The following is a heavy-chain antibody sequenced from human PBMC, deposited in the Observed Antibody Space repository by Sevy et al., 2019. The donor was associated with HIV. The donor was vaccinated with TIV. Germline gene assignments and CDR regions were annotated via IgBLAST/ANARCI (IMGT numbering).Heavy chain of an antibody. V-gene: IGHV1-69*13. J-gene: IGHJ4*02. CDR1: GGTFSSYA. CDR2: IIPIFDTA. D-gene: IGHD2-15*01. CDR3: ASPLLNCSGGSCYYY. Sequence: ASVKVSCKASGGTFSSYAISWVRQAPGQGLEWMGGIIPIFDTANYAQTFQGRVTITADESTSTAYMELSSLRSEDTAVYYCASPLLNCSGGSCYYYWGQGTLVTVSS.